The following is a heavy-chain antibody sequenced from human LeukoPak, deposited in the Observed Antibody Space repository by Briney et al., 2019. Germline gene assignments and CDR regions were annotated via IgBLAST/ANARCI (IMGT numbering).Heavy chain of an antibody. V-gene: IGHV4-39*01. CDR1: GGSISSSSYY. J-gene: IGHJ6*03. Sequence: PSETLSLTCTVSGGSISSSSYYWGWIRQPPGKGLEWIGSIYYSGSTYYNPSLKSRVTISVDTSKNQFSLKLSSVTAAGTAVYYCAGYEAYYYYMDVWGKGTTVTISS. CDR3: AGYEAYYYYMDV. D-gene: IGHD5-12*01. CDR2: IYYSGST.